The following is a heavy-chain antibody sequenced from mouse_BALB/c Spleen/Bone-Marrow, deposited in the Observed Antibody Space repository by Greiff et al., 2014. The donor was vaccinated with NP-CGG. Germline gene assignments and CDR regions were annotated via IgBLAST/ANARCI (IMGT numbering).Heavy chain of an antibody. V-gene: IGHV3-2*02. J-gene: IGHJ2*01. Sequence: VQLQQSGPGLVKPSQSLSLTCTVTGYSITSDYAWNWIRQFPGNKLEWMGYISYSGSTAYNPSLISRISITRDTSKNQFFLRLNSVTTEDTATYYCARGYRYDEDYFDFWGQGTTLTVSS. D-gene: IGHD2-14*01. CDR2: ISYSGST. CDR1: GYSITSDYA. CDR3: ARGYRYDEDYFDF.